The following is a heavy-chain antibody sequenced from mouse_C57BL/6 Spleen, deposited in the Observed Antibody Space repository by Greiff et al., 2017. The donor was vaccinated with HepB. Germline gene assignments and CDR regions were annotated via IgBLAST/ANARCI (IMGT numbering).Heavy chain of an antibody. V-gene: IGHV1-50*01. J-gene: IGHJ4*01. D-gene: IGHD1-1*01. CDR3: ARYGSTVVASYYAMDY. CDR2: IDPSDSYT. Sequence: QVQLQQPGAELVKPGASVKLSCKASGYTFTSYWMQWVKQRPGQGLEWIGEIDPSDSYTNYNQKFKGKATLTVDTSSSTAYMQLSSLTSEDSAVYYCARYGSTVVASYYAMDYWGQGTSVTVSS. CDR1: GYTFTSYW.